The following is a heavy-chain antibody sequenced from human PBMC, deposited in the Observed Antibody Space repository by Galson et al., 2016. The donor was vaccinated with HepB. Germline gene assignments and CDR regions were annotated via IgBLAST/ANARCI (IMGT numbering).Heavy chain of an antibody. CDR2: ISSSSTI. CDR3: ARAGRSSGWYPFNFWWFDP. D-gene: IGHD6-19*01. CDR1: GFTFSSYS. V-gene: IGHV3-48*02. Sequence: SLRLSCAASGFTFSSYSMNWVRQAPGKGLEWVSYISSSSTIYSADSVKGRFTISRDNAKNSLYLQMNSLRDEDTAVHYCARAGRSSGWYPFNFWWFDPWGQGTLVTVSS. J-gene: IGHJ5*02.